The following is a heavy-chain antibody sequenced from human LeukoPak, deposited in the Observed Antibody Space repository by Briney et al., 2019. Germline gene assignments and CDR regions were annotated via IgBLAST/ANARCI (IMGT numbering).Heavy chain of an antibody. CDR1: GGTFSSYA. CDR2: IIPILGIA. J-gene: IGHJ4*02. Sequence: ASVTVSCKASGGTFSSYAISWVRQAPGQGLEWVGRIIPILGIANYAQKFQGRVTITADKSTSTAYMELSSLRSEDTAVYYCATGYCSGGSCYSVGTAFDYWGQGTLVTVSS. D-gene: IGHD2-15*01. V-gene: IGHV1-69*04. CDR3: ATGYCSGGSCYSVGTAFDY.